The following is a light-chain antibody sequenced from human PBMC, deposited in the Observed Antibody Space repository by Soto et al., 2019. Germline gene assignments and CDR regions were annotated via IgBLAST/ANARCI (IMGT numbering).Light chain of an antibody. Sequence: QSALTQPASVFGSPGQSITISCTGAGSNIGGYNFVSWFQHHPDKAPKLIIFDVSSRPSGVSDRFSGSKSGNTASLTISGLQAEDEADYYCSSYTTSSTYLFGGGTKVTVL. V-gene: IGLV2-14*03. CDR1: GSNIGGYNF. CDR3: SSYTTSSTYL. CDR2: DVS. J-gene: IGLJ2*01.